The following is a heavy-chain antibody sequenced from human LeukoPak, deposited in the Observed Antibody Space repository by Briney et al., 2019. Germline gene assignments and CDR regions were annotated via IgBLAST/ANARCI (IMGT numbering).Heavy chain of an antibody. D-gene: IGHD2-15*01. CDR2: TSSSDAGK. V-gene: IGHV3-23*01. J-gene: IGHJ4*02. CDR3: AKAPVTSCRGAFCYPFDS. CDR1: GFSLSSYA. Sequence: PGGSPRLSCTVSGFSLSSYALSWVRRAPGKGLEWVSATSSSDAGKYYADSVRGRFTISRDNSRNTMYLQMNSLRVEDAAVYYCAKAPVTSCRGAFCYPFDSWGQGTLVTVSS.